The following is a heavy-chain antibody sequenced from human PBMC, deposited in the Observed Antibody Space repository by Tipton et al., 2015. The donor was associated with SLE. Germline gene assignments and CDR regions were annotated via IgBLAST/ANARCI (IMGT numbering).Heavy chain of an antibody. CDR2: ISAYNGNT. V-gene: IGHV1-18*01. CDR1: GYPFTSYG. Sequence: QLAQSGAEVKKPGASVKVSCKASGYPFTSYGISWARHAPGQGLEWMGWISAYNGNTNYAQKLQGRVTMTTDTSTSTAYMELRSLRSDDTAVYYCARGGPWYSSRGYEAFDIWGQGTMVTVSS. D-gene: IGHD6-13*01. J-gene: IGHJ3*02. CDR3: ARGGPWYSSRGYEAFDI.